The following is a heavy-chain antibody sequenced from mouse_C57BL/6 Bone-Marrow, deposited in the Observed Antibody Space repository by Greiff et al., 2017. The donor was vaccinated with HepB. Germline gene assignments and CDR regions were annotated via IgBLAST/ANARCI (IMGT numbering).Heavy chain of an antibody. D-gene: IGHD2-2*01. CDR1: GYTFTDYY. V-gene: IGHV1-19*01. Sequence: EVQLQQSGPVLVKPGASVKMSCKASGYTFTDYYMNWVKQSHGKSLEWIGVINPYNGGTSYNQKFKGKATLTVDKSSSTAYMELNSLTSEDSAVYYCARRRDLIWLRRDLAYWGQGTLVTVSA. CDR2: INPYNGGT. CDR3: ARRRDLIWLRRDLAY. J-gene: IGHJ3*01.